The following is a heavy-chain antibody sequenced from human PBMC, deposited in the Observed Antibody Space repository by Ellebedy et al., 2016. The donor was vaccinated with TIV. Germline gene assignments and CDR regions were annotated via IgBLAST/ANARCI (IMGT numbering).Heavy chain of an antibody. J-gene: IGHJ4*02. CDR3: ARYCVGSGLDY. V-gene: IGHV3-30-3*01. CDR1: GFTFYRNA. Sequence: GESLKISCAASGFTFYRNAMHWVRRAPGKGLEWLAVISSDGNNQFYADSVKGRFTVSRDNSKTTLFVEMTSLRVEDTGGYYFARYCVGSGLDYWGQGTLVTVSS. D-gene: IGHD6-19*01. CDR2: ISSDGNNQ.